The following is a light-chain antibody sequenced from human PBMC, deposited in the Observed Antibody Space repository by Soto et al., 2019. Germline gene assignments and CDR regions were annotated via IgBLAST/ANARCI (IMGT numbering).Light chain of an antibody. J-gene: IGKJ4*01. CDR3: QQRSSWPLT. V-gene: IGKV3-11*01. Sequence: EIVLTQSPATLSLSPGERATLSCRASQSVSRYLAWYQQKPGQAPRLVIYDESNRATGIPARFSGSGSGTDFTLTISSLEPEDFAVYYCQQRSSWPLTFXGGTKVDIK. CDR2: DES. CDR1: QSVSRY.